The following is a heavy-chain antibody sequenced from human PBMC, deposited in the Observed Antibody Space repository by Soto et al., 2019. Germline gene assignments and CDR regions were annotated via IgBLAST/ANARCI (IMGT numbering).Heavy chain of an antibody. J-gene: IGHJ4*02. CDR2: ISPHSGGP. V-gene: IGHV1-2*02. Sequence: QVRLVQSGAEVQKPGASVKVSCKASGYTFTGYYIHWVRQAPGQGLEWMGSISPHSGGPNYAQRFQGRVTMTRDTYMTTVYMEMSGLTSDDTAVYYCAREEQTGANYYLDYWGQGTLVTVSS. CDR3: AREEQTGANYYLDY. D-gene: IGHD7-27*01. CDR1: GYTFTGYY.